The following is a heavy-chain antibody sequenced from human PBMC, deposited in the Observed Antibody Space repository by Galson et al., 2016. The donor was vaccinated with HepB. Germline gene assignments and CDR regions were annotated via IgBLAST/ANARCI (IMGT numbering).Heavy chain of an antibody. CDR3: ARYILGIDV. Sequence: SLRLSCAASGFTFSSYGMRWVRQAPGKGLEWVAVIWYDGSKKYYADSVKGRFTISRDNSKNTLYLQMNSLRAEDTAVYYCARYILGIDVWGQGTTVTVSS. CDR2: IWYDGSKK. J-gene: IGHJ6*02. D-gene: IGHD2-2*02. CDR1: GFTFSSYG. V-gene: IGHV3-33*01.